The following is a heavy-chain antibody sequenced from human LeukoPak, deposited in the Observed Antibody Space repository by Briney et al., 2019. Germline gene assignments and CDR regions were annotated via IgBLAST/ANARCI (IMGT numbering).Heavy chain of an antibody. CDR2: INHSGST. Sequence: SETLSLACAVYGGSFSGYYWSWIRQPPGKGLEWIGEINHSGSTNYNPSLKSRVTISVDTSKNQFSLKLSSVTAADTAVYYCARERRADYMDVWGQGTLVTVSS. CDR3: ARERRADYMDV. CDR1: GGSFSGYY. J-gene: IGHJ4*02. V-gene: IGHV4-34*01.